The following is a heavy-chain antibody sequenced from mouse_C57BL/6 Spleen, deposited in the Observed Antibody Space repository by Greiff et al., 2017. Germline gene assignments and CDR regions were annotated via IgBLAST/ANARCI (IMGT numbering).Heavy chain of an antibody. CDR3: ARSEVGSVYYYAMDD. J-gene: IGHJ4*01. V-gene: IGHV1-50*01. CDR2: IDPSDSYT. D-gene: IGHD1-1*01. CDR1: GYTFTSYW. Sequence: VQLQQPGAELVKPGASVKLSCKASGYTFTSYWMQWVKQRPGQGLEWIGEIDPSDSYTNYNQKFKGKATLTVDTSASTAYMQLSSLTSEDSAVYYCARSEVGSVYYYAMDDWGQGASVTVAS.